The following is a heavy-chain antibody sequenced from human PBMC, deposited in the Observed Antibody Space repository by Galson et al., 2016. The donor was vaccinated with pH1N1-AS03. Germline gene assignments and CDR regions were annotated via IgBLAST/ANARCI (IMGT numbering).Heavy chain of an antibody. CDR2: INEDGSTT. CDR1: GFTFTSSW. V-gene: IGHV3-74*01. D-gene: IGHD1-26*01. J-gene: IGHJ4*02. Sequence: LRLSCAASGFTFTSSWMHWVRQAPGKGLVWVSHINEDGSTTRYADSVRGRFTISRDNAKNTLYLQMNSLRAEDTAVYFCVREQGGSDDYWGQGPLVSVSS. CDR3: VREQGGSDDY.